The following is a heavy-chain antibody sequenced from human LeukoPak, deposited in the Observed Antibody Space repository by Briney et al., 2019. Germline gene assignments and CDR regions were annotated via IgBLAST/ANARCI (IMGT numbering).Heavy chain of an antibody. CDR3: TRGEVDLGDY. J-gene: IGHJ4*02. V-gene: IGHV3-73*01. D-gene: IGHD3-16*01. Sequence: GGSLKLSCAASGFTFSGTTIHWVRQASGKGLEWVGRIRTKADSYATAYTESMKGRFTISRDDSKNTAYLQVNSLKSEDTAVYFCTRGEVDLGDYWGQGTLVTVSS. CDR2: IRTKADSYAT. CDR1: GFTFSGTT.